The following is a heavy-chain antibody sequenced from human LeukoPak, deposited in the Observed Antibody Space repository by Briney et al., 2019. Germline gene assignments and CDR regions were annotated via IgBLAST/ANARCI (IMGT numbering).Heavy chain of an antibody. CDR1: GGTFSSYA. J-gene: IGHJ4*02. CDR3: ATLGSSGYYPADY. CDR2: IIPILGIA. D-gene: IGHD3-22*01. Sequence: SVKVSCKASGGTFSSYAISWVRQAPGQGLEWMGGIIPILGIANYAQKFQGRVTITADKSTSTAYMELSSLRSEDTAVYYCATLGSSGYYPADYWGQGTLVTVSS. V-gene: IGHV1-69*10.